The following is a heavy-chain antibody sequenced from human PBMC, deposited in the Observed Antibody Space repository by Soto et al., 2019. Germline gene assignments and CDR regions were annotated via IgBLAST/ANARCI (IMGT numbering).Heavy chain of an antibody. CDR1: GYTFSNYA. J-gene: IGHJ6*02. D-gene: IGHD3-16*01. CDR2: ISSYNSYNGDT. CDR3: ARSELERGEVGYYGLDV. Sequence: QVQLVQSGADLKKPGASVQVSCKTSGYTFSNYAINWVRQAPGQGLEWMGWISSYNSYNGDTKYARMLQDRLTMTLDTSTATAYMERRSLRSDDTAVYYCARSELERGEVGYYGLDVWGQGTTVTVSS. V-gene: IGHV1-18*04.